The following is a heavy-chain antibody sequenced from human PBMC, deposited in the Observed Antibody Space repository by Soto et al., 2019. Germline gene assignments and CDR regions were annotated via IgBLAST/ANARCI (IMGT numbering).Heavy chain of an antibody. J-gene: IGHJ6*02. Sequence: SGFTFSSYSMSWVRQAPGKGLEWVSVIDSGGSTYYADSVKGRFTISRDNSKNTLYLQMNSLRAEDTAVYYCARSIAARVYYYYYGMDVWGQGTTVTVSS. V-gene: IGHV3-66*01. CDR2: IDSGGST. CDR3: ARSIAARVYYYYYGMDV. CDR1: GFTFSSYS. D-gene: IGHD6-6*01.